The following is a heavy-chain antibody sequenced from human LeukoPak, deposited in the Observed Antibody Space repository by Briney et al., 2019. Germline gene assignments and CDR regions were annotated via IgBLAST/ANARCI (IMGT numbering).Heavy chain of an antibody. CDR2: IYSSGST. V-gene: IGHV4-61*02. Sequence: PSQTLSLTCTVSGGSISSDTYYWRWIRQPAGKGLEWIGRIYSSGSTNYNPSLKSRITISVDTSKNQFSLKLTSVTAADTAVYYCATVRGGATDRGWFDPWGQGTLVTVSS. J-gene: IGHJ5*02. CDR1: GGSISSDTYY. D-gene: IGHD1-26*01. CDR3: ATVRGGATDRGWFDP.